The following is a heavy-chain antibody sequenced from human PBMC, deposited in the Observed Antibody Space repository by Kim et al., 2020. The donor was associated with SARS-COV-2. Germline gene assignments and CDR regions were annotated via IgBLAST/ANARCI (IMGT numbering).Heavy chain of an antibody. D-gene: IGHD6-13*01. CDR2: IKSKTDGGTT. Sequence: GGSLRLSCAASGFTFSNAWMSWVRQAPGKGLEWVGRIKSKTDGGTTDYAAPVKGRFTISRDDSKNTLYLQMNSLKTEDTAVYYCTTDSSPGYSSSWYGGYFDYWGQGTLVTVSS. CDR1: GFTFSNAW. V-gene: IGHV3-15*01. J-gene: IGHJ4*02. CDR3: TTDSSPGYSSSWYGGYFDY.